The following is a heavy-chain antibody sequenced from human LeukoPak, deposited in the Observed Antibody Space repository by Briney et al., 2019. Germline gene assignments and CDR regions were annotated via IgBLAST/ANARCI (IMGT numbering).Heavy chain of an antibody. Sequence: SETLSLTCTVSGYSISSGYYWGWIRQPPGKGLEWIGSIYHSGSTYYNPSLKSRVTISVDTSKNQFSLKLSSVTAADTAVYYCARGKWLDYYFDYWGQGTLVTVSS. CDR2: IYHSGST. CDR3: ARGKWLDYYFDY. V-gene: IGHV4-38-2*02. CDR1: GYSISSGYY. J-gene: IGHJ4*02. D-gene: IGHD6-19*01.